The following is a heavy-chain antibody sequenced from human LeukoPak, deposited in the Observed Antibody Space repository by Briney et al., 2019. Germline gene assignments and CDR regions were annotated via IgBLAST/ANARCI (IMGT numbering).Heavy chain of an antibody. J-gene: IGHJ5*02. V-gene: IGHV3-7*01. CDR3: ARERRDRLLWFGEEAGNWFDP. Sequence: PGGSLRLSCSASGFTFSSSWMNWVRQAPGKGLEWVGNLKQDGSEIYYLDSVKGRFTISRDNAKNSLYLQMNSLRAEDTAVYYCARERRDRLLWFGEEAGNWFDPWGQGTLVTVSS. CDR2: LKQDGSEI. D-gene: IGHD3-10*01. CDR1: GFTFSSSW.